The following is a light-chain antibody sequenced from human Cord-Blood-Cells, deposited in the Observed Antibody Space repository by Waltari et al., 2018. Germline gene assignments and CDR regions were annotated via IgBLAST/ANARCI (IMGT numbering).Light chain of an antibody. J-gene: IGLJ3*02. CDR2: DVS. Sequence: QSALTQPASVSGSPGQSITISCTGTSSDVGGYNYVSWYQQHPGKAPKLMIYDVSNRASGVSNRCSGSKSGNTASLTISGLQAEDEADYYYSSYTSSSTLVFGGGTKLTVL. V-gene: IGLV2-14*03. CDR3: SSYTSSSTLV. CDR1: SSDVGGYNY.